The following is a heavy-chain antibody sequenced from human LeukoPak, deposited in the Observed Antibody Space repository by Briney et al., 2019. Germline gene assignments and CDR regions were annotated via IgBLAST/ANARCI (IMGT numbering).Heavy chain of an antibody. V-gene: IGHV5-51*01. D-gene: IGHD5-24*01. J-gene: IGHJ3*02. CDR2: IYPGDSDT. CDR3: ARGFFGYNDAFDI. Sequence: GESLKISCKGSGYSFTSYWIGRVRQMPGKGLEWMGIIYPGDSDTRYGPSFQGQVTISADKSISTAYLQWSSLKASDTAMYYCARGFFGYNDAFDIWGQGTMVTVSS. CDR1: GYSFTSYW.